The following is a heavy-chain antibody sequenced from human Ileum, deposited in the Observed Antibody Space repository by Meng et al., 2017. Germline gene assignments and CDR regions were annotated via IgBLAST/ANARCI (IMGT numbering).Heavy chain of an antibody. Sequence: QLRLQESGPGLVKPSETLSLTCSVSSGSFTNNNYYWVWIRRPPGKGLEWIGSIYYGGSTYYNPSLKSRVTISVDTSKKQFSLKLTSVTAADTAVYYCASARYDNWGQGTLVTVSS. D-gene: IGHD3-22*01. CDR2: IYYGGST. J-gene: IGHJ4*02. V-gene: IGHV4-39*07. CDR1: SGSFTNNNYY. CDR3: ASARYDN.